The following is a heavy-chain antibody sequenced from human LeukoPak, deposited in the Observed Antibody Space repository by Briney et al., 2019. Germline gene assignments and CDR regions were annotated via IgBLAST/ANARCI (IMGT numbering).Heavy chain of an antibody. Sequence: GGSLRLSCAASGFTFSSYGMSWVRQAPGKGLEWVSAISGSGGSTYYADSVKGRFTISRDNSKNTLYLRMNSLRAEDTAVYYCAKDRVSGSYYNFPYWGQGTLVTVSS. CDR3: AKDRVSGSYYNFPY. D-gene: IGHD3-10*01. CDR1: GFTFSSYG. V-gene: IGHV3-23*01. J-gene: IGHJ4*02. CDR2: ISGSGGST.